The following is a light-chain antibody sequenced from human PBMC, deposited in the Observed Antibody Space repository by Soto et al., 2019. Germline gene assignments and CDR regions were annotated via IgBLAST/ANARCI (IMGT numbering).Light chain of an antibody. V-gene: IGKV3-11*01. CDR1: QSVSSY. J-gene: IGKJ4*01. Sequence: EIVLTQSPATLSLSPGERATLSCRASQSVSSYLAWYPQKPGQAPRLLIYDTSNRATGLPARFSGSGSGADFPLPISSLEPEDFAVYYCQQRSNWPLTFGGGTKVEIK. CDR3: QQRSNWPLT. CDR2: DTS.